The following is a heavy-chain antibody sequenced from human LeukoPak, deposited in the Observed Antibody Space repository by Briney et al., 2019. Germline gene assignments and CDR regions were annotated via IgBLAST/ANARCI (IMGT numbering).Heavy chain of an antibody. CDR2: ISAYNGNT. D-gene: IGHD2-2*01. J-gene: IGHJ3*02. CDR3: ASHKYCSSSSCYAFDI. V-gene: IGHV1-18*01. Sequence: ASVKVSCKASGYTFTSYGISWVRQAPGQGLEWMGWISAYNGNTNYAQKLQGRVTMTADTSTSTAYMELRSLRSEDTAVYYCASHKYCSSSSCYAFDIWDQGTMVTVSS. CDR1: GYTFTSYG.